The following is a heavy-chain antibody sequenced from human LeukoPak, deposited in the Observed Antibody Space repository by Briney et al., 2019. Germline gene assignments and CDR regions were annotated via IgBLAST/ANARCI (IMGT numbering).Heavy chain of an antibody. Sequence: SVKVSCKASGGTFSSYVISWVRQAPGQGLEWMGRIIPIFGTANYAQKFQGRVTITTDESTSTAYMELSSLRSEDTAVYYCARERPYDYVWGSYRYAYDYWGQGTLVTVSS. CDR2: IIPIFGTA. J-gene: IGHJ4*02. D-gene: IGHD3-16*02. CDR3: ARERPYDYVWGSYRYAYDY. V-gene: IGHV1-69*05. CDR1: GGTFSSYV.